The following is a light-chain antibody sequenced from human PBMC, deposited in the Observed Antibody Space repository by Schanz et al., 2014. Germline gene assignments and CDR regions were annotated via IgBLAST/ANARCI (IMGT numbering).Light chain of an antibody. CDR2: EVS. V-gene: IGLV2-8*01. Sequence: QSALTQPPSASGSPGQSVTISCTGTSSDVGGYNYVSWYQQHPGKAPKLMIYEVSKRPSGVPDRFSGSKSGNTASLTVSGLQAEDEAEYYCCSYAGSSTSWVFGGGTKLTVL. J-gene: IGLJ3*02. CDR1: SSDVGGYNY. CDR3: CSYAGSSTSWV.